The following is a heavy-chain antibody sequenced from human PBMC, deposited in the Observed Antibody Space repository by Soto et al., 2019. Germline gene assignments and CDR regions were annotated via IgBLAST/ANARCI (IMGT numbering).Heavy chain of an antibody. CDR3: ASFLTGYSSSWHFDY. CDR2: INHSGST. Sequence: SETLSLTCAVYGGSFSGYYWSWIRQPPGKGLEWIGEINHSGSTNYNPSLKSRVTISVDTSKNQFSLKLSSVTAADTAVYYCASFLTGYSSSWHFDYWGQGTLVTVSS. D-gene: IGHD6-13*01. J-gene: IGHJ4*02. CDR1: GGSFSGYY. V-gene: IGHV4-34*01.